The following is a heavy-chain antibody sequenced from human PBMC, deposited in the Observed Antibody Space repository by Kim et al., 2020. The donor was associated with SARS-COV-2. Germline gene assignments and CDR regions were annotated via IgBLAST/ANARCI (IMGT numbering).Heavy chain of an antibody. J-gene: IGHJ4*02. V-gene: IGHV3-7*03. CDR3: ATSRTFDY. CDR2: GNEK. Sequence: GNEKYYVDSVKGRCTISRDNAKNSLYLQMNSLRAEDTAVYYCATSRTFDYWGQGTLVTVSS.